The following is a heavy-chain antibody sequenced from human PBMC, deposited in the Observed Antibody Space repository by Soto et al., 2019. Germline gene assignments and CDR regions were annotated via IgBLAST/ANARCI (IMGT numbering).Heavy chain of an antibody. CDR3: AKDPPSVYGGYVESYYYYYGMDV. V-gene: IGHV3-23*01. CDR1: GFTFSSYA. CDR2: ISGSGGST. D-gene: IGHD4-17*01. J-gene: IGHJ6*02. Sequence: EVQLLESGGGLVQPGGSLRLSCAASGFTFSSYAMSWVRQAPGKGLEWVSAISGSGGSTYYADSVKGRFTISRDNSKNTLYLQMNSLSAEDTAVYYCAKDPPSVYGGYVESYYYYYGMDVWGQGTTVTVSS.